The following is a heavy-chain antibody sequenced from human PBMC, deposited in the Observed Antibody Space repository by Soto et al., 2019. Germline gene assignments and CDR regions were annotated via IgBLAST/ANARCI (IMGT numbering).Heavy chain of an antibody. D-gene: IGHD2-15*01. V-gene: IGHV1-18*01. CDR2: ISAYNGNT. Sequence: QVQLVQSGAEVKKPGASVKVSCKASGYTFTSYGISWVRQAPGQGLEWMGGISAYNGNTNYAQKLQGRVTMTTDTSTSTAYMELRSLRSDDTAVYYCASGCSGGSCYAYFDYWGQGTLVTVSS. J-gene: IGHJ4*02. CDR3: ASGCSGGSCYAYFDY. CDR1: GYTFTSYG.